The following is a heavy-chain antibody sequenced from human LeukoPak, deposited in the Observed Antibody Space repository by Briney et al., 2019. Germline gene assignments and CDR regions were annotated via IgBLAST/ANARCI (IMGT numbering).Heavy chain of an antibody. CDR3: ARVWSDYGDYVLDY. J-gene: IGHJ4*02. Sequence: SETLSLTCTVSGGSISSYYWSWIRQPAGKGLEWIGRIYTSGSTNYSPSLKSRVTMSVDTSKNQFSLKLSSVTAADTAVYYCARVWSDYGDYVLDYWGQGTLVTVSS. CDR1: GGSISSYY. CDR2: IYTSGST. V-gene: IGHV4-4*07. D-gene: IGHD4-17*01.